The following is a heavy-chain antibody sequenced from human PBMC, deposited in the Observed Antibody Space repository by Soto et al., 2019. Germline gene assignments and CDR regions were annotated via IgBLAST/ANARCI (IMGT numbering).Heavy chain of an antibody. CDR3: ATRGFESVPNYYGMDV. CDR1: GGTFSSYA. V-gene: IGHV1-69*01. Sequence: QVQLVQSGAEVKKPGSSVKVSCKASGGTFSSYAISWVRQAPGQGLEWMGGIIPIFGTANYAQKFQARVRITADESTSTAYMVLSSLRSEDTAVYYCATRGFESVPNYYGMDVWGQGTTLTVS. J-gene: IGHJ6*02. CDR2: IIPIFGTA. D-gene: IGHD2-2*01.